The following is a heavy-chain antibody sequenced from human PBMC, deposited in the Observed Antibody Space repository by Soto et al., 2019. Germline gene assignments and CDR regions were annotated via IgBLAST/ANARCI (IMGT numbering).Heavy chain of an antibody. CDR1: GGTFSSYA. V-gene: IGHV1-69*13. J-gene: IGHJ4*02. Sequence: SVKVSCKASGGTFSSYAISWVRQAPGQGLEWMGGIIPIFGTANYAQKFQGRVTITADESTSTAYMELSSLRSEDTAVYYCARAPPITMVLGALYANYYFDYWGQGTLVTVSS. CDR3: ARAPPITMVLGALYANYYFDY. CDR2: IIPIFGTA. D-gene: IGHD3-10*01.